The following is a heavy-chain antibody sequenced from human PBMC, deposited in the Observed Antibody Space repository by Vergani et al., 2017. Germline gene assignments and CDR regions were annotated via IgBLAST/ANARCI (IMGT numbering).Heavy chain of an antibody. CDR2: ISGSGGST. J-gene: IGHJ4*02. CDR3: AIREYYYDSSGSY. V-gene: IGHV3-23*04. Sequence: EVQLVESGGGLVQPGRSLRLSCTASGFTFSSYAMSWVRQAPGKGLEWVSAISGSGGSTYYADSVKGRFTISRDNSKNTLYLQMNSLRAEDTAVYYCAIREYYYDSSGSYGGQGTLVTVSS. CDR1: GFTFSSYA. D-gene: IGHD3-22*01.